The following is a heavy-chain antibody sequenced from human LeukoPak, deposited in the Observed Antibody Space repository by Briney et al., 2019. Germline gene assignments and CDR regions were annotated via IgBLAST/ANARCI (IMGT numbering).Heavy chain of an antibody. CDR2: IYTSGST. CDR1: GGSISSGSYY. V-gene: IGHV4-61*02. CDR3: ARDGPLEVPAGDHDAFDI. J-gene: IGHJ3*02. D-gene: IGHD2-2*01. Sequence: SETLSLTCTVSGGSISSGSYYWSWIRQPAGKGLEWIGRIYTSGSTNYNPSLKSRVTISVDTSKNQFSLKLSSVTAADTAVYYCARDGPLEVPAGDHDAFDIWGQGTMVTVSS.